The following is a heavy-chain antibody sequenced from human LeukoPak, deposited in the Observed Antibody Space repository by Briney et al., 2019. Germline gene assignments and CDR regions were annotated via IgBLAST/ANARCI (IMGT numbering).Heavy chain of an antibody. V-gene: IGHV5-51*01. CDR2: VYPVDSDT. CDR1: GYSVTTYW. CDR3: ARQFSNSSGYYSYYFDY. D-gene: IGHD3-22*01. Sequence: GSSLKISRKGSGYSVTTYWIGWVRQMPVRGLEWMGTVYPVDSDTRYRPSFQGQVTISADKAIITAYLRWGRLEASGTALSDCARQFSNSSGYYSYYFDYWGQGTLVTVSS. J-gene: IGHJ4*02.